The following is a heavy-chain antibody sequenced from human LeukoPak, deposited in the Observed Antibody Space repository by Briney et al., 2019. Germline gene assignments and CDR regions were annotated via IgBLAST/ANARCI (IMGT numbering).Heavy chain of an antibody. D-gene: IGHD7-27*01. Sequence: PGGYLRLSCAASGFTFSSYGMQWVRQAPGNGLEWVAFIRYDGSNKYYADSVKGRFTISRDNSKNTLYLQMNSLSAEDTAVYYCAKDLGYWGQGTLVTVSS. J-gene: IGHJ4*02. CDR2: IRYDGSNK. CDR3: AKDLGY. V-gene: IGHV3-30*02. CDR1: GFTFSSYG.